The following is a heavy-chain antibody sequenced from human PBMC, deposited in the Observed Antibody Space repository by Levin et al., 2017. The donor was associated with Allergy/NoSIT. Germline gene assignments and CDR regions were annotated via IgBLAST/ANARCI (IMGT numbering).Heavy chain of an antibody. Sequence: AGGSLRLSCAASGFTVSNNYMSWVRQAPEKGLEWVSIIYSGGSTYYADSVKGRFTISRDNSKNTLSLQMNSLRAEDTAVYYCARTIVGSTYDAFDIWGLGTMVTVSS. D-gene: IGHD1-26*01. CDR3: ARTIVGSTYDAFDI. CDR2: IYSGGST. V-gene: IGHV3-53*01. J-gene: IGHJ3*02. CDR1: GFTVSNNY.